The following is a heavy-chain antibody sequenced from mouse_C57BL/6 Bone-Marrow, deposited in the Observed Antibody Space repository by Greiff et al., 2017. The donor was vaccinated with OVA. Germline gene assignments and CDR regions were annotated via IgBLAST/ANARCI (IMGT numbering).Heavy chain of an antibody. CDR2: IYPGNSDT. V-gene: IGHV1-5*01. CDR3: TESSYGDFDD. D-gene: IGHD1-1*01. CDR1: GYTFTSYW. J-gene: IGHJ2*01. Sequence: VHVKQSGTVLARPGASVKMSCKTSGYTFTSYWMHWVKQRPGQGLEWIGAIYPGNSDTSYNQQFKGKAKLTAVTSASTAYMELSSRTNEDSAVDYCTESSYGDFDDWGKGTTLTVA.